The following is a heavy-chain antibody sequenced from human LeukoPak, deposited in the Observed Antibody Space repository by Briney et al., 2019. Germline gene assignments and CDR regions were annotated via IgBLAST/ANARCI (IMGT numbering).Heavy chain of an antibody. Sequence: GGSLRLSCAASGFTFSSYAMHWVRQTPDKGLEWVAVISSDGSNKCYADSVKGRFTISRDNSKNTLYLQMNSLRAEDTAVYYCARDHYGDYYFDYWGQGTLVTVSS. V-gene: IGHV3-30-3*01. D-gene: IGHD4-17*01. CDR2: ISSDGSNK. CDR3: ARDHYGDYYFDY. J-gene: IGHJ4*02. CDR1: GFTFSSYA.